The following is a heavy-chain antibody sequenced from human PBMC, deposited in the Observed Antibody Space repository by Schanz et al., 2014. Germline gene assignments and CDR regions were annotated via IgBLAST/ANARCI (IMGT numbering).Heavy chain of an antibody. J-gene: IGHJ4*02. CDR1: GYTFSDYY. Sequence: QVQLVQSGAEVKKPGASVKVSCKASGYTFSDYYIHWVRQAPGQGLEWMGWINPNTGGTNFAQKFQGWVTVTRDTSISTVYMELSRVTYEDTAVYYCARGGYSSGWYDRDIARFDYWGQGTLVTVSS. CDR3: ARGGYSSGWYDRDIARFDY. D-gene: IGHD6-19*01. CDR2: INPNTGGT. V-gene: IGHV1-2*04.